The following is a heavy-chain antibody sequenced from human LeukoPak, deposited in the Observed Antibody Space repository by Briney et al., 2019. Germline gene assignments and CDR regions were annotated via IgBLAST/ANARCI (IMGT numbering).Heavy chain of an antibody. Sequence: SETLSLTCAVYGGSFSGYYWSWIRQPPGKGLEWIGEINHSGSTNYNPSLKSRVTISVDTSKNQFSLKLSSVTAADTAVYYCARRPRAVAGMKAAFDIWGQGTMVTVSS. D-gene: IGHD6-19*01. CDR1: GGSFSGYY. J-gene: IGHJ3*02. CDR3: ARRPRAVAGMKAAFDI. V-gene: IGHV4-34*01. CDR2: INHSGST.